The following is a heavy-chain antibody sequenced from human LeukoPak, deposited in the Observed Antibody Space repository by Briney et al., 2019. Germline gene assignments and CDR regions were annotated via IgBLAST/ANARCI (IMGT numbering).Heavy chain of an antibody. Sequence: GGSLRLSCAASGFTFSSYAMSWVRQAPGKGLEWVSTISGSGGSTYYADSVKGRFTISRDNSKNTLYLQMNSLRAEDTAIYYCSKCEKLWWYDSWGQGTLVTVSS. J-gene: IGHJ4*02. V-gene: IGHV3-23*01. CDR1: GFTFSSYA. CDR3: SKCEKLWWYDS. CDR2: ISGSGGST. D-gene: IGHD5-18*01.